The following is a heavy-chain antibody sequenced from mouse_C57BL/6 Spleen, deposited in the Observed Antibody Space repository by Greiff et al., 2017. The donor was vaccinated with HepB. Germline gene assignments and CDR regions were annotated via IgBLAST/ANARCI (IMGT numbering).Heavy chain of an antibody. CDR2: IDPSDSYT. Sequence: VQLQQSGAELVMPGASVKLSCKASGYTFTSYWMHWVKQRPGQGLEWIGEIDPSDSYTNYNQKFKGKSTLTVDKSSSTAYMQLSSLTSEDSAVYYCARKRDYGSSYDWFAYWGQGTLVTVSA. J-gene: IGHJ3*01. D-gene: IGHD1-1*01. CDR3: ARKRDYGSSYDWFAY. V-gene: IGHV1-69*01. CDR1: GYTFTSYW.